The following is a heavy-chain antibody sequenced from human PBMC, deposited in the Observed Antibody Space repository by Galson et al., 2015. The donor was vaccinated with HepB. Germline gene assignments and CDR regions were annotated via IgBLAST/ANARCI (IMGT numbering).Heavy chain of an antibody. D-gene: IGHD1-26*01. CDR3: ARDREGHSGSFYELRV. CDR2: IASDGGAK. Sequence: SLRLSCAVSGFPFSGFGMHWVRQAPGKGPEWVASIASDGGAKHYADSMTGRFTISRDNSRNTLYLQMNSLRLEDTAVYYCARDREGHSGSFYELRVWGQGTLVTVSS. V-gene: IGHV3-30*03. CDR1: GFPFSGFG. J-gene: IGHJ4*02.